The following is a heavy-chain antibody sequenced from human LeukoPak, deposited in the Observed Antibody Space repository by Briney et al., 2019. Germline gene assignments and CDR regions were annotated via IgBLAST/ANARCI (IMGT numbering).Heavy chain of an antibody. CDR2: INSSGCTI. CDR3: ARDSSSWYSFVDY. V-gene: IGHV3-48*03. D-gene: IGHD6-13*01. Sequence: GSLRLSCTASGFTFTSYEMNWVRQAPGKGLEWVSYINSSGCTINYAASVKGRFTISTDNAKNTPYLQRNSLTAADTAVYYFARDSSSWYSFVDYCGPGTLLTVSS. J-gene: IGHJ4*02. CDR1: GFTFTSYE.